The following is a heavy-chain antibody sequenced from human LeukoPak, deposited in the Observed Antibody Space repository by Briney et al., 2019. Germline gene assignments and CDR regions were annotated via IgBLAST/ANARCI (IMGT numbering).Heavy chain of an antibody. CDR2: IYYSGNT. Sequence: SETLSLTCTVSGDSISSSNSYWGWIRQPPGKGLEWIGSIYYSGNTYYNASLKSRVTISVDTSKNQFSLKLTSVTAADTAVYYCARVQHELLLWFGEFKIDYWGQGTLVTVSP. CDR3: ARVQHELLLWFGEFKIDY. CDR1: GDSISSSNSY. V-gene: IGHV4-39*01. J-gene: IGHJ4*02. D-gene: IGHD3-10*01.